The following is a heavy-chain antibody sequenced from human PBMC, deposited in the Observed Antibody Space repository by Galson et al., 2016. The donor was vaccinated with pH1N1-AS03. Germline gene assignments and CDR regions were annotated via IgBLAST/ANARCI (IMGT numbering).Heavy chain of an antibody. CDR1: GYIFTGFY. J-gene: IGHJ6*02. CDR3: ARDPRGPCSSATCATTYDFGMDV. Sequence: SVKVSCKASGYIFTGFYVHWVRQAPGQGLEWMGWINPSNGVTNYAQKFQAWVTMTGDTSISTAYMELYGLKSDDTAVYYCARDPRGPCSSATCATTYDFGMDVWGQGTTVIVSS. CDR2: INPSNGVT. V-gene: IGHV1-2*04. D-gene: IGHD1-26*01.